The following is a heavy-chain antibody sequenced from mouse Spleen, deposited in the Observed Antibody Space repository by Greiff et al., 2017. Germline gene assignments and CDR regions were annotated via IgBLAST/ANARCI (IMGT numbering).Heavy chain of an antibody. D-gene: IGHD1-1*02. CDR1: GFNIKDTY. J-gene: IGHJ2*01. Sequence: EVKLVESGAELVKPGASVKLSCTASGFNIKDTYMHWVKQRPEQGLEWIGRIDPANGNTKYDPKFQGKATITADTSSNTAYLQLSSLTSEDTAVYYCARLGGLDYWGQGTTLTVSS. CDR3: ARLGGLDY. V-gene: IGHV14-3*02. CDR2: IDPANGNT.